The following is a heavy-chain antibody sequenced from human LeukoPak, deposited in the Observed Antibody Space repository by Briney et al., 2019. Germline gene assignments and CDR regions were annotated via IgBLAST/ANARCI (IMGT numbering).Heavy chain of an antibody. V-gene: IGHV3-33*01. Sequence: GGSLRLSCAASGFTFSSYGMHWVRQAPGKGLEWVTVIWSDGSNKNYADSVKGRFTISRDNSKNTLYLQMNSLRAADTAVYYCARDRNDILTGQYYFDYWGQGTLVTVSS. CDR1: GFTFSSYG. D-gene: IGHD3-9*01. CDR2: IWSDGSNK. CDR3: ARDRNDILTGQYYFDY. J-gene: IGHJ4*02.